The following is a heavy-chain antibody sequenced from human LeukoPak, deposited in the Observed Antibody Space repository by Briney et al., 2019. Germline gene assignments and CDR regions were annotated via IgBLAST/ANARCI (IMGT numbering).Heavy chain of an antibody. CDR1: GFTFSSYE. CDR3: AREPYDSSGYHSEYFDY. CDR2: ISSSGSTI. V-gene: IGHV3-48*03. J-gene: IGHJ4*02. Sequence: PGGSLRLSCAASGFTFSSYEMNWVRQAPGEGLEWVSYISSSGSTIYYADSVKGRFTISRDNAKNSLYLQMNSLRAEDTAVYYCAREPYDSSGYHSEYFDYWGQGTLVTVSS. D-gene: IGHD3-22*01.